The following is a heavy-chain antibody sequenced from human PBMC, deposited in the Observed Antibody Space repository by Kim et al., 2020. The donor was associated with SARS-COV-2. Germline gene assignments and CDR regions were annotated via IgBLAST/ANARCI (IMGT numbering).Heavy chain of an antibody. CDR2: IGTAGDT. CDR1: GFTFSSYD. V-gene: IGHV3-13*04. J-gene: IGHJ2*01. D-gene: IGHD6-13*01. Sequence: GGSLRLSCAASGFTFSSYDMHWVRQATGKGLEWVSAIGTAGDTYYPGSVKGRFTISRENAKNSLYLQMNSLRAGDTAVYYCARGHSRMGCFDLWGRGTLVTVSS. CDR3: ARGHSRMGCFDL.